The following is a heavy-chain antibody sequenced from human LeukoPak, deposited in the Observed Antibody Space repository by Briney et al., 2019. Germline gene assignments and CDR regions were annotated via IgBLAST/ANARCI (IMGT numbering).Heavy chain of an antibody. V-gene: IGHV3-66*01. D-gene: IGHD3/OR15-3a*01. J-gene: IGHJ3*02. CDR1: GFTVSSNY. CDR3: ARGGPSTPDAFDI. CDR2: IYSGVST. Sequence: PGGSLRLSCAASGFTVSSNYMSWVRQTPGKGLEWVSVIYSGVSTYYADSVKGRFTISRDNSKNTLYLQMNSLRAEDTAVYYCARGGPSTPDAFDIWGQGTMVTVSS.